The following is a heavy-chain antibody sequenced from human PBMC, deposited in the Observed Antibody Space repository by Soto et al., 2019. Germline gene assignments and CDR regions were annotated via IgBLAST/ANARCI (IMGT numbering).Heavy chain of an antibody. Sequence: SETLSLTCTVSGGSISSYYWSWIRQPPGKGLEWIGYIYYSGSTNYNPSLKSRVTISVDTSKNQFSLKLSSVTAADTAVDYCASSGYSYGRDYWGQGTLVTVSS. J-gene: IGHJ4*02. V-gene: IGHV4-59*08. CDR1: GGSISSYY. CDR3: ASSGYSYGRDY. CDR2: IYYSGST. D-gene: IGHD5-18*01.